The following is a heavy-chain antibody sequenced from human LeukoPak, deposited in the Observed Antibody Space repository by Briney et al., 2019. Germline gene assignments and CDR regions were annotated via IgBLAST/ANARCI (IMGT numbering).Heavy chain of an antibody. CDR3: STTSGYYSPFDY. Sequence: ASVKVSCKASGYTFTGYYIHWVRQAPGHGLEWMGWINPNSGGTNFAQRFQGRVTMTRETSISTAYMELSRLRSDDTAVYYCSTTSGYYSPFDYWGQGTLVTVSS. CDR2: INPNSGGT. D-gene: IGHD3-22*01. J-gene: IGHJ4*02. V-gene: IGHV1-2*02. CDR1: GYTFTGYY.